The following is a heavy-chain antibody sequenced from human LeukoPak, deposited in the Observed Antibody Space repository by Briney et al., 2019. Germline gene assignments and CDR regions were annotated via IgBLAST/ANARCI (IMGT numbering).Heavy chain of an antibody. J-gene: IGHJ4*02. Sequence: ASVKVSCKASGYTFTSYGISWVRQAPGQGLEWMGWISAYNGNTNYAQKLQGRVTMTTDTSTSTAYMELRSLRSDDTAVYYCARGNYYDYVWGSYRDPYYFDYWGQGTLVTVSS. D-gene: IGHD3-16*02. CDR2: ISAYNGNT. CDR1: GYTFTSYG. V-gene: IGHV1-18*01. CDR3: ARGNYYDYVWGSYRDPYYFDY.